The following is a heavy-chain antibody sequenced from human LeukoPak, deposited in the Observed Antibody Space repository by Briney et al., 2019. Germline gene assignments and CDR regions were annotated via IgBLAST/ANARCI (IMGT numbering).Heavy chain of an antibody. CDR3: ARGFGGYCSSTSCLVTIDN. V-gene: IGHV3-21*01. J-gene: IGHJ4*02. CDR1: GFTFGSYT. Sequence: GGSLRLSCAASGFTFGSYTMNWVRQAPGKGPEWVSSTCSTRTYICYADSVKGRFTISRDNAKNSVYLQMDSLRAEDTAVYYCARGFGGYCSSTSCLVTIDNWGQGIPVTVSS. CDR2: TCSTRTYI. D-gene: IGHD2-2*01.